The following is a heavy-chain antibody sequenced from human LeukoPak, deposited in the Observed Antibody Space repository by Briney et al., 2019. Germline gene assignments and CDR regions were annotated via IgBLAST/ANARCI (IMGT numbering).Heavy chain of an antibody. CDR1: GGSISSGDYY. CDR3: ARGTKTYYYDSSGYYYFDY. D-gene: IGHD3-22*01. V-gene: IGHV4-30-4*01. J-gene: IGHJ4*02. CDR2: IYYSGST. Sequence: LSETLSLTCTVSGGSISSGDYYWGWIRQPPGKGLEWIGYIYYSGSTYYNPSLKSRVTISVDTSKNQFSLKLSSVTAADTAVYYCARGTKTYYYDSSGYYYFDYWGQGTLVTVSS.